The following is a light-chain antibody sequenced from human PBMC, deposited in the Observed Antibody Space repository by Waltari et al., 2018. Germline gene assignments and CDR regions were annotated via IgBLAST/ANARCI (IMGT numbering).Light chain of an antibody. V-gene: IGKV3-11*01. J-gene: IGKJ4*01. CDR2: DAS. Sequence: EIVLTQSPATLSLSPGGRATLSCRASQTVNSYLAWYQQKPGQSPRLLIYDASNRATGIPARFSASGSGTDFTLTISSLETEDFAVYYCQQRAIWPLTFGGGTRVEIK. CDR3: QQRAIWPLT. CDR1: QTVNSY.